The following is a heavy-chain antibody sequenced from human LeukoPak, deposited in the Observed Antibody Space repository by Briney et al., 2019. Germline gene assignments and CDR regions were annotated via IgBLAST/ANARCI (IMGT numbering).Heavy chain of an antibody. V-gene: IGHV4-4*02. CDR2: VYHGGNT. Sequence: PSETLSLTCAVSGGAISSSNWWTWVRQPPGKGLEWIGEVYHGGNTNYNPSLKSRVTISVDKSENQFSLTLSSVTAADTAVYYCARRITGTLAPIDRWGQGTLVTVSS. J-gene: IGHJ5*02. D-gene: IGHD1-20*01. CDR1: GGAISSSNW. CDR3: ARRITGTLAPIDR.